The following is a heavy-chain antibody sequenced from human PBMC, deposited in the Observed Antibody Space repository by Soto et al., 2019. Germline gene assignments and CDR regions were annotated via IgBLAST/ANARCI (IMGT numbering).Heavy chain of an antibody. CDR2: ISAYNGNT. D-gene: IGHD4-17*01. CDR3: ASLYYGVIY. Sequence: ASVKVSCKASGYTFTSYGISWVRQAPGQGLEWMGWISAYNGNTNYAQKLQGRVTMTRDTSTSTVYMELRSLRSEDTAVYYCASLYYGVIYWGQGTLVTVSS. V-gene: IGHV1-18*01. CDR1: GYTFTSYG. J-gene: IGHJ4*02.